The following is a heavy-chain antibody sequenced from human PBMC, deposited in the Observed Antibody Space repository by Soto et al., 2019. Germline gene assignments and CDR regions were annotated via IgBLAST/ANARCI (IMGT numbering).Heavy chain of an antibody. V-gene: IGHV3-23*01. D-gene: IGHD2-21*01. J-gene: IGHJ3*01. CDR3: AKDRRGGEYPAFDL. CDR2: IRGDGGAT. CDR1: GFSVSDYD. Sequence: EVQLLESGGGLVQPGGFLRLTSAASGFSVSDYDMGWVRQAPGKGLEWVSLIRGDGGATYYAASVEGRLTTSRDTSENTVYLDMNYLRAEDTALYYCAKDRRGGEYPAFDLWGQGTMVTVSS.